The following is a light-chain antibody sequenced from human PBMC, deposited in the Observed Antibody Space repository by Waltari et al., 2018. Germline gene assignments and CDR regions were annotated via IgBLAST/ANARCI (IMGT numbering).Light chain of an antibody. J-gene: IGKJ2*01. CDR3: QQSYSTPYT. V-gene: IGKV1-39*01. Sequence: DIQMTQSPSSLSASVGDRVTITCRASQNISSYLNWYQQKSGKAPKILIYAASSLQSGVPSRFSGSGSWTDCTLTISSLQPEYFATYYCQQSYSTPYTFGQGTKLEIK. CDR2: AAS. CDR1: QNISSY.